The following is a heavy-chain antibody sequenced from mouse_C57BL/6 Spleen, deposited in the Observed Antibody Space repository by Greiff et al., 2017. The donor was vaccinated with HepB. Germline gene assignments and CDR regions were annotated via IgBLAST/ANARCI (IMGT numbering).Heavy chain of an antibody. CDR3: ARSYYGSSYFDY. CDR1: GYAFSSSW. CDR2: IYPGDGDT. D-gene: IGHD1-1*01. V-gene: IGHV1-82*01. J-gene: IGHJ2*01. Sequence: VQGVESGPELVKPGASVKISCKASGYAFSSSWMNWVKQRPGKGLEWIGRIYPGDGDTNYNGKFKGKATLTADKSSSTAYMQLSSLTSEDSAVYFCARSYYGSSYFDYWGQGTTLTVSS.